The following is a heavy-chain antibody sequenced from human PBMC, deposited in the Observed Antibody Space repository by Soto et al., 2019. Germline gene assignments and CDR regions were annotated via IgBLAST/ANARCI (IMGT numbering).Heavy chain of an antibody. D-gene: IGHD3-10*01. CDR2: SNSDGSST. V-gene: IGHV3-74*01. Sequence: GGSLILSCAASGFTFSSYWMHWLRQAPGKGLVWVSRSNSDGSSTSYADSVKGRFTISRDNAKSTLYLQMNSLRAEDTAVYYCARDPHPSYYYGSGSYLSWFDPWGQGTLVTVSS. CDR1: GFTFSSYW. CDR3: ARDPHPSYYYGSGSYLSWFDP. J-gene: IGHJ5*02.